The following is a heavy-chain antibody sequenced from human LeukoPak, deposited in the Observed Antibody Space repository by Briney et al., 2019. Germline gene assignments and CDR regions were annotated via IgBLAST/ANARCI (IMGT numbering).Heavy chain of an antibody. CDR1: GGSISSGGYY. D-gene: IGHD3-3*01. Sequence: PSQTLSLTCTVSGGSISSGGYYWSWIRQHPGKGLEWIGYIYYIGSTYYNPSLKSRVTISLDTSKNQFSLKLRSVTAADTAVFYCARGGNVNDFWSGYYGIGTLDIWGQGIMVTVSS. V-gene: IGHV4-31*03. CDR3: ARGGNVNDFWSGYYGIGTLDI. J-gene: IGHJ3*02. CDR2: IYYIGST.